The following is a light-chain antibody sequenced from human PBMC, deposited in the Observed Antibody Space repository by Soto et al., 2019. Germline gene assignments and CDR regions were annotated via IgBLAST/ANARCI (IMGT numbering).Light chain of an antibody. Sequence: DIQMTQSPSTLSASVGDRVTITCRASQSISSWLAWYQQKPGKAPKLLIYDASSLESGVPSRFSGSGSGTEFTLTRSSLQPDDFATYYCQQYNSYWKTFGQGTKVEIK. CDR1: QSISSW. CDR2: DAS. CDR3: QQYNSYWKT. V-gene: IGKV1-5*01. J-gene: IGKJ1*01.